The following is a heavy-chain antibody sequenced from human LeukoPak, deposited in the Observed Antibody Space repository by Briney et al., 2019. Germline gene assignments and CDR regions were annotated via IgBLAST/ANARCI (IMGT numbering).Heavy chain of an antibody. CDR3: AKPIVGATHYYYYMDV. CDR2: ISGSGGST. Sequence: PGGSLRLSCAASGFTFSSYAMSWVRQAPGKGLEWVSAISGSGGSTYYADSVKGRFTISRDNSKNTLYLQMNSLRAEDTAVYYCAKPIVGATHYYYYMDVWGKGTTVTVSS. CDR1: GFTFSSYA. D-gene: IGHD1-26*01. J-gene: IGHJ6*03. V-gene: IGHV3-23*01.